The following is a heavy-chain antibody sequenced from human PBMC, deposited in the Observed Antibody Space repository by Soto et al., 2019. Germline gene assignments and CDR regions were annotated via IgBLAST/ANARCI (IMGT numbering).Heavy chain of an antibody. CDR2: ISGSGGST. CDR3: AKDERWLVRGGGDY. D-gene: IGHD6-19*01. Sequence: EVQLLESGGGLVQPGGSLRLSCAASGFTFSSYAMSWVRQAPGKGLEWVSAISGSGGSTYYADSEKGRFTISRDNSKNTLYLQMNSLRAEDTAVYYCAKDERWLVRGGGDYWGQVTLVTVSS. J-gene: IGHJ4*02. CDR1: GFTFSSYA. V-gene: IGHV3-23*01.